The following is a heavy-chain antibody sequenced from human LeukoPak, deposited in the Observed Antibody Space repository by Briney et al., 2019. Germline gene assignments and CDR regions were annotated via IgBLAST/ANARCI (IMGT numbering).Heavy chain of an antibody. V-gene: IGHV4-39*01. CDR1: GGSTSSSSYE. CDR3: ARLSTVTTLHAFDI. CDR2: IYYSGST. J-gene: IGHJ3*02. D-gene: IGHD4-17*01. Sequence: PSETLSLTCTVSGGSTSSSSYEWGWIRQPPGKGVEWIGSIYYSGSTYYNPSLKSRVTLSVDTSKNQFSLKLSSVTAADTAVYYCARLSTVTTLHAFDIWGQGTMVTVSS.